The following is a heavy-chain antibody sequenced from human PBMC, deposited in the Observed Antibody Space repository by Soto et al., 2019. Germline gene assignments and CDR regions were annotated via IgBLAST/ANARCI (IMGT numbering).Heavy chain of an antibody. Sequence: PWGLQRLPSTASGVNVGGIYMSWVSQVPGKGLERVSVIYSGGSTYYADSVKGRFTISRDNSKNTLYLQMNSLRAEDTAVYYCARHGYNYGGGYFDYWGQGTLVTVSS. V-gene: IGHV3-66*04. D-gene: IGHD5-18*01. J-gene: IGHJ4*02. CDR1: GVNVGGIY. CDR2: IYSGGST. CDR3: ARHGYNYGGGYFDY.